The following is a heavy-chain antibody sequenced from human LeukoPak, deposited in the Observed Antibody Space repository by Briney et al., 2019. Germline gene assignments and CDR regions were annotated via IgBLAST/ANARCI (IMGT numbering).Heavy chain of an antibody. Sequence: GGSLRLSCAASGFTFSTFAMIWVRQPPGKGLVWVARLNLDGSTIDYADSVKGRFTISRDNAKSTLYLQMNSLRAEDTAVYYCARDTSMAGTGPHFDYWGQGTLVTVSS. CDR2: LNLDGSTI. CDR3: ARDTSMAGTGPHFDY. J-gene: IGHJ4*02. V-gene: IGHV3-74*01. CDR1: GFTFSTFA. D-gene: IGHD6-19*01.